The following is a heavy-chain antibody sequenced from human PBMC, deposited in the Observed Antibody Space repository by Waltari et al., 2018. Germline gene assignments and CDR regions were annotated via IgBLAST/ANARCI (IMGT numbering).Heavy chain of an antibody. Sequence: QVQLVQSGAEVKKPGASVKVSCKASGNTFTSYYMHWVRQAPGQGLEWVGMIIPSGGRKSYAQKFQGRVTMTRDTSTSTVYMELSSLRSEDTAVYYCARDRLWFGELEGPVYYYYGMDVWGQGTTVTVSS. D-gene: IGHD3-10*01. CDR2: IIPSGGRK. CDR1: GNTFTSYY. J-gene: IGHJ6*02. V-gene: IGHV1-46*01. CDR3: ARDRLWFGELEGPVYYYYGMDV.